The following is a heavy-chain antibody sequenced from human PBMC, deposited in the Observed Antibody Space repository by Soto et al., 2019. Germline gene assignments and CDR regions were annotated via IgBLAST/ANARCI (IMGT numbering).Heavy chain of an antibody. CDR3: AKYGSGSYVWNYYHGMDV. CDR2: IYYSGST. D-gene: IGHD3-10*01. CDR1: GGSLSSYY. V-gene: IGHV4-59*08. J-gene: IGHJ6*02. Sequence: SETLSLTCTVSGGSLSSYYWSWIRQPPGKGLERIGYIYYSGSTNYNPSLKSRVTISVDTSKNQFSLKLSSVTAADTAVYYCAKYGSGSYVWNYYHGMDVWGQGTTVTVSS.